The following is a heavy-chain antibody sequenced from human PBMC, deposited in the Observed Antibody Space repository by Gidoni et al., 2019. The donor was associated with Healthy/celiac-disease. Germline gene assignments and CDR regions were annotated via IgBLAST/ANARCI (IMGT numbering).Heavy chain of an antibody. CDR1: GGSISSSSYC. CDR3: ARKEGVVVANGAFDI. J-gene: IGHJ3*02. V-gene: IGHV4-39*07. CDR2: SYYSGST. Sequence: QLKLQESGPGLVKPSETLSLTCTVSGGSISSSSYCWGWIRQPLGKGLEWIGSSYYSGSTYYNPSLKSRVTISVDTSKTQFSLKLSSVTAADTAVYYCARKEGVVVANGAFDIWGQGTMVTVSS. D-gene: IGHD3-22*01.